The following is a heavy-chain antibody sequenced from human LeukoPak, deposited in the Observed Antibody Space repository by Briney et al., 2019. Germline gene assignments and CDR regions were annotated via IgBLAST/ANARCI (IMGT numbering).Heavy chain of an antibody. D-gene: IGHD3-3*01. Sequence: GSLRLSCAASGFTFSSYSMNWVRQAPGKGLEWVSSISSSSSYIYYADSVKGRFTISRDNAKNSLYLQMNSLRAEDTAVYYCARSGVTIFGVVILSYYFDYWGQGTLVTVSS. J-gene: IGHJ4*02. CDR3: ARSGVTIFGVVILSYYFDY. CDR1: GFTFSSYS. V-gene: IGHV3-21*01. CDR2: ISSSSSYI.